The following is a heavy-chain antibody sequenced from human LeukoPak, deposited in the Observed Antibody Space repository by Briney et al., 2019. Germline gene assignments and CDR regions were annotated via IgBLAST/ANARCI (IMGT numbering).Heavy chain of an antibody. Sequence: GGSLRLSCAASGFTVSSNYMSWVRQAPGKGLEWVSSISSSSSYIYYADSVKGRFTISRDNAKNSLYLQMNSLRAEDTAVYYCARDTIMVRGVTDYWGQGTLVTVSS. CDR1: GFTVSSNY. V-gene: IGHV3-21*01. CDR3: ARDTIMVRGVTDY. CDR2: ISSSSSYI. J-gene: IGHJ4*02. D-gene: IGHD3-10*01.